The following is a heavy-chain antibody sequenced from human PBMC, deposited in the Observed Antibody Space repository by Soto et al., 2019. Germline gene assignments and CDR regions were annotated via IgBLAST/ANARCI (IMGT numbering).Heavy chain of an antibody. CDR1: GYTFTSYA. D-gene: IGHD2-2*01. CDR3: ARTYCISTSCYVGRYFDY. J-gene: IGHJ4*02. V-gene: IGHV1-3*05. CDR2: INAGNGNT. Sequence: QVQLVQSGAEEKKPGASVKVSCKASGYTFTSYAMHWVRQAPGQRLEWMGWINAGNGNTKYSQKFQVRVTITRDTSAVTAYMELGSRRSEVTVVYYCARTYCISTSCYVGRYFDYLGQGTLVTVSS.